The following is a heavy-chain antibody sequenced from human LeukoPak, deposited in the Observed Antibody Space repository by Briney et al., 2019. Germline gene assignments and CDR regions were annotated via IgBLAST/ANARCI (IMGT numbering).Heavy chain of an antibody. D-gene: IGHD3-3*01. CDR3: ARGGGDFWSGHNWFDP. J-gene: IGHJ5*02. CDR2: MDPNSGNT. CDR1: GYTFTSYD. Sequence: GASVKVSCKASGYTFTSYDINWVRQATGQGLEWMGWMDPNSGNTGYAQKFQGRVTITRNTSISTAYMELSGLRSEDTAVYYRARGGGDFWSGHNWFDPWGQGTLVTVSS. V-gene: IGHV1-8*03.